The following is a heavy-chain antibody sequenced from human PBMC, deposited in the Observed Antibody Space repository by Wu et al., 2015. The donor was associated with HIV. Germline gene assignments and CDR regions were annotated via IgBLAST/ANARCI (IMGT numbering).Heavy chain of an antibody. CDR2: IIPIFGTA. D-gene: IGHD1-26*01. V-gene: IGHV1-69*13. CDR3: ARDLVGATALSDATPFDI. J-gene: IGHJ3*02. CDR1: GGTFSSYA. Sequence: QVQLVQSGAEVKKPGSSVKVSCKASGGTFSSYAISWVRQAPGQGLEWMGRIIPIFGTANYAQKFQGRVTITADESTSTAYMELSSLRSEDTAVYYCARDLVGATALSDATPFDIWGQGTMVTVSS.